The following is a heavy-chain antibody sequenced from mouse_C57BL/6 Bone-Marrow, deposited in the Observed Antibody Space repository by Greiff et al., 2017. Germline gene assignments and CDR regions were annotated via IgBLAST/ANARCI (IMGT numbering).Heavy chain of an antibody. Sequence: QVQLQQPGAELVKPGASVKLSCKASGYTFTSYWMHWVKQRPGQGLEWIGMIHPNSGSTNYNEKFKSKATLTVDKSSSTAYMQLMSLTSEDSAVYYCASSYDGYFAGFAYWGQGTLVTVSA. CDR1: GYTFTSYW. CDR2: IHPNSGST. J-gene: IGHJ3*01. V-gene: IGHV1-64*01. D-gene: IGHD2-3*01. CDR3: ASSYDGYFAGFAY.